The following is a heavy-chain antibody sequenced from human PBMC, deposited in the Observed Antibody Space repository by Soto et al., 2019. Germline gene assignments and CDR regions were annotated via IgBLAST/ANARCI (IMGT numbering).Heavy chain of an antibody. J-gene: IGHJ4*02. CDR3: AAGEASSRNLAPYYLDF. D-gene: IGHD6-13*01. V-gene: IGHV4-59*01. CDR2: IHYSGTT. CDR1: GGSMRNYF. Sequence: SETLSLTCTVSGGSMRNYFWTWIRQPPGKGLEWIGYIHYSGTTSFFPSYNPSLRSRVTISEDTSKNQFSLKSLSVTTADTAVYFCAAGEASSRNLAPYYLDFWGQGTLVTVS.